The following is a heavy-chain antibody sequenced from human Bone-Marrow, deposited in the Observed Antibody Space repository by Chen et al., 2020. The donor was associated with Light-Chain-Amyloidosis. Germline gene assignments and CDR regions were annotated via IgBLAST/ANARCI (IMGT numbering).Heavy chain of an antibody. J-gene: IGHJ4*02. CDR3: ARRRDGYNFDY. V-gene: IGHV5-51*01. Sequence: EVQLEQSGPEVKKPGESLKISCKGSGYTFPNYCIGWVRQMPGKGLEWMGVIYPDDSDARYSPSFEGQVTISADKSITTAYLQWRSLKASDTVMYYCARRRDGYNFDYWGQGTLVTVSS. D-gene: IGHD5-12*01. CDR1: GYTFPNYC. CDR2: IYPDDSDA.